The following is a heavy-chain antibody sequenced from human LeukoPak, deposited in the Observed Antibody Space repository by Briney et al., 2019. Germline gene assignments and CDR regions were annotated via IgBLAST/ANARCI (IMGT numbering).Heavy chain of an antibody. CDR2: IYYSGST. CDR3: ARQSASVYYDFWSGYSPFDP. Sequence: SETLSLTCTVSGGSISSHYWSWIRQPPGKGLEWIGYIYYSGSTNYNPSLKSRVTISVDTSKNQFSLKLSSVTAADTAVYYCARQSASVYYDFWSGYSPFDPWGQGTLVTVSS. V-gene: IGHV4-59*08. D-gene: IGHD3-3*01. J-gene: IGHJ5*02. CDR1: GGSISSHY.